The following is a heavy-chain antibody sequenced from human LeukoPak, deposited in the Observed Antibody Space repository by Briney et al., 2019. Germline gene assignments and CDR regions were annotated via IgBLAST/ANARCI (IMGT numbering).Heavy chain of an antibody. Sequence: PSETLSLTCAVYGGSFSGYYWSWIRQPPGKGLEWIGEINHSGSTNYNPSLKSRVTISVDTSKNQFSLKLSSVTAADTAVYYCARGWWSDLVRGVPGFVWDYWGQGTLVTVSS. CDR1: GGSFSGYY. CDR3: ARGWWSDLVRGVPGFVWDY. V-gene: IGHV4-34*01. J-gene: IGHJ4*02. D-gene: IGHD3-10*01. CDR2: INHSGST.